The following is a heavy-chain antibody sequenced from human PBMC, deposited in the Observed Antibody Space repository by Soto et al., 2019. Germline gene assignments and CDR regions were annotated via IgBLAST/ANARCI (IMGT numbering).Heavy chain of an antibody. CDR3: AKDQHGRSGYFDY. CDR1: GFTFSSYA. V-gene: IGHV3-23*01. D-gene: IGHD3-22*01. Sequence: GGSLRLSFEASGFTFSSYAMSGVRQATGKGLEWVSAISGSGGSTYYADSVKGRFTISRDNSKNTLYLQMNSLRAEDTAVYHCAKDQHGRSGYFDYWRQGTLVTVSS. J-gene: IGHJ4*02. CDR2: ISGSGGST.